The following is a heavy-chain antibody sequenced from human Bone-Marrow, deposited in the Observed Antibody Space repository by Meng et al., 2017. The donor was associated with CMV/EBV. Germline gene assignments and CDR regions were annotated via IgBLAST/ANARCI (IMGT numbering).Heavy chain of an antibody. CDR3: ARITSWGIDY. CDR1: GGSFSGYY. Sequence: SETLSLTCAVYGGSFSGYYWSWFRQPPGKGLEWFGEINHSGSTNYNPSLKSRVTISVDTSKNQFSLKLSSVTAADTAVYYCARITSWGIDYWGQGTLVTVSS. J-gene: IGHJ4*02. CDR2: INHSGST. D-gene: IGHD2-2*01. V-gene: IGHV4-34*01.